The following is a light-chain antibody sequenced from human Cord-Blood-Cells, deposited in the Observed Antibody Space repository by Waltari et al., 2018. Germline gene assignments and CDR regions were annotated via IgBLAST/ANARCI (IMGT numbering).Light chain of an antibody. CDR1: NSDLGGYNY. V-gene: IGLV2-11*01. CDR3: CSYAGSVV. Sequence: QSALTQPRSVSGSPGQSVTIPCTGTNSDLGGYNYVSWYQQHPGKAPKLMIYYVSKRPSGVPDRFSGSKSGNTASLTISGLQAEDEADYYCCSYAGSVVFGGGTKLTVL. CDR2: YVS. J-gene: IGLJ2*01.